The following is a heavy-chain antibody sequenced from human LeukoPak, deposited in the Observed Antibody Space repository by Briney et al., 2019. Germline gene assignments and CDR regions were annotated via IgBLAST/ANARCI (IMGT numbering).Heavy chain of an antibody. Sequence: SETLSLTCTVSGGSISSSSYYWGWIRQPPGKGLEWIGSLYYSGSTYYNPSLKSRVTISVDTSKNQFSLKLSSVTAADTAVYYCASLTSAQPECWGQGTLVTVSS. J-gene: IGHJ4*02. V-gene: IGHV4-39*01. CDR2: LYYSGST. CDR1: GGSISSSSYY. CDR3: ASLTSAQPEC.